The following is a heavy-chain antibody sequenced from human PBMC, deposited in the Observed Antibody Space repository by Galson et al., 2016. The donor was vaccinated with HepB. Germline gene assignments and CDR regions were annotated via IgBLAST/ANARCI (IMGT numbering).Heavy chain of an antibody. CDR2: ISTDGKDE. CDR3: VRPYVSIGVNCGF. D-gene: IGHD4/OR15-4a*01. V-gene: IGHV3-30*03. Sequence: SLRLSCAGSGFTFNAYAMHWVRQGPGKGLEWVALISTDGKDEHYVDSVKGRFTISRDNSKNTLYLQMNSLRADDTAIYYCVRPYVSIGVNCGFWGQGTLVTVSS. J-gene: IGHJ4*02. CDR1: GFTFNAYA.